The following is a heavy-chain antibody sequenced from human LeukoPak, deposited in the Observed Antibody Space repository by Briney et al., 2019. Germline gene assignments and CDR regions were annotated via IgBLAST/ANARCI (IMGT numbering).Heavy chain of an antibody. CDR1: GYTFTSYY. V-gene: IGHV1-46*01. CDR3: ARWGRGKEDGYCFDY. J-gene: IGHJ4*02. D-gene: IGHD1-26*01. Sequence: ASVKVSCKASGYTFTSYYMHWVRQAPGQGLEWMGIINPSGGSTSYAQKFQGRVTMTRDTSTSTVYMELSSLRSEDTAVYYCARWGRGKEDGYCFDYWGQGTLVTVSS. CDR2: INPSGGST.